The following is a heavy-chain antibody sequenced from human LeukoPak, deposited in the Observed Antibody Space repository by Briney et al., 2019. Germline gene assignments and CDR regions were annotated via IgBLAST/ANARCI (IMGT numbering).Heavy chain of an antibody. J-gene: IGHJ4*02. CDR2: IVGSGGTT. Sequence: GGALRLSCAASGFTFNSYAMSWVRQTPGKGLEWVSTIVGSGGTTNFADSVKGRFTISRDNSKNTLYLQMSSLRAEDTAVYYCAKDPANAVTTGSFDYWGQGTLVTVSS. CDR3: AKDPANAVTTGSFDY. V-gene: IGHV3-23*01. D-gene: IGHD4-17*01. CDR1: GFTFNSYA.